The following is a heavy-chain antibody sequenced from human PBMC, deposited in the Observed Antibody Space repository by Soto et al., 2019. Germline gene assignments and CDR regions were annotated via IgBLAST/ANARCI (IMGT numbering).Heavy chain of an antibody. CDR1: GFSLRTTGVG. CDR3: AHTWVLPFDY. V-gene: IGHV2-5*01. J-gene: IGHJ4*02. D-gene: IGHD2-8*01. Sequence: QITLKESGPTLVEPTQTLTLTCTYSGFSLRTTGVGVGWIRQPPGKALEWLGIISWNDYKRYSPSLKNRFTLTSVISNRQVVLPMTNMDPVVTATYYCAHTWVLPFDYWGQGTLVIVSS. CDR2: ISWNDYK.